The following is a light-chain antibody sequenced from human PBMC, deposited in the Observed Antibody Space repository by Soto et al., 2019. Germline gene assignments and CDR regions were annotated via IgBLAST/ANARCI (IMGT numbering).Light chain of an antibody. J-gene: IGKJ4*01. Sequence: DIQMTQSPSSLSASVGDRVTITCRASQGISNYLAWYQQKPGTVPDLLIYAASSRATGIPDRFSGGGSGTDFTLTISRLQPEDFAVYYCQQFSSYPLTFGGGTKVDIK. CDR1: QGISNY. CDR3: QQFSSYPLT. V-gene: IGKV1-NL1*01. CDR2: AAS.